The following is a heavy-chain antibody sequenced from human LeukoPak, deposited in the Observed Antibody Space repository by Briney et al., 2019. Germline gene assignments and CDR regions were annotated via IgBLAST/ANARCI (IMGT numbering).Heavy chain of an antibody. D-gene: IGHD6-6*01. CDR2: IGGSGTNT. J-gene: IGHJ4*02. Sequence: GRSLRLSCAASGFTFSAYAMSWVRQAPGKGLERVSAIGGSGTNTYYADSVKGRFNISRDNSKNTLYLQMDSLRAEDTAVYYCAKDPFRARISAPDYWGQGTLVTVSS. V-gene: IGHV3-23*01. CDR3: AKDPFRARISAPDY. CDR1: GFTFSAYA.